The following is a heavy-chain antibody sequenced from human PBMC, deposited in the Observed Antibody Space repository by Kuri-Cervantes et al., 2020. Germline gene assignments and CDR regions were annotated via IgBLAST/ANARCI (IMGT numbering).Heavy chain of an antibody. CDR3: GKNQGLDRVDYYYYMDV. CDR2: ISGSGGST. Sequence: GESLKISCAASGFTFSSYAMSWVRQAPGKGLEWGSAISGSGGSTYYADSVKGRFSISRDKSKSTLFLQMNSLTAGDTAVYYCGKNQGLDRVDYYYYMDVWGKGTTVTVSS. D-gene: IGHD5-12*01. CDR1: GFTFSSYA. J-gene: IGHJ6*03. V-gene: IGHV3-23*01.